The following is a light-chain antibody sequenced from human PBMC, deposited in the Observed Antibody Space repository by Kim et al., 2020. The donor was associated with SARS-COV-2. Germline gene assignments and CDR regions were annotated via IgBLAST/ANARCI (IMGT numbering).Light chain of an antibody. CDR1: SRDVGDYNY. CDR3: CSKRSSRTDWV. J-gene: IGLJ3*02. CDR2: DVD. V-gene: IGLV2-14*03. Sequence: QSALTQPASVSGSPGQSITISCTGISRDVGDYNYVSWFQQHPGRAPKLMIYDVDKRPSGVSDRFSGSHSGHTASLTISGLQAEDEAHYYCCSKRSSRTDWVFGGGTQLTVL.